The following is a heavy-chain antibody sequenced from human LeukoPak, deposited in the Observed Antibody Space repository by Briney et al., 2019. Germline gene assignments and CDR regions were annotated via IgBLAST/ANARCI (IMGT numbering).Heavy chain of an antibody. CDR3: ARARYYYDSSGYPLLDY. D-gene: IGHD3-22*01. J-gene: IGHJ4*02. Sequence: ASVKVSCKASGYTFTSYGISWVRQAPGQGLEWVGWISAYNGNTNYAQKLQGRVTMTTDTSTSTAYMELRSLRSDDTAVYYCARARYYYDSSGYPLLDYWGQGTLVTVSS. V-gene: IGHV1-18*01. CDR2: ISAYNGNT. CDR1: GYTFTSYG.